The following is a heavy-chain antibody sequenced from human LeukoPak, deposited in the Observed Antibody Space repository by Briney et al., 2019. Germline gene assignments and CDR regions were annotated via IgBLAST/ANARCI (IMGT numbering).Heavy chain of an antibody. CDR2: IIPIFGTA. Sequence: SVKVSCKASGGTFSSYAISWVRQAPGQGLEWMGGIIPIFGTANYAQKFQGRVTITADESTSTAYMELSSLRSGDTAVYYCARQVVVVPAAIDNWFDPWGQGTLVTVSS. CDR1: GGTFSSYA. V-gene: IGHV1-69*13. CDR3: ARQVVVVPAAIDNWFDP. J-gene: IGHJ5*02. D-gene: IGHD2-2*01.